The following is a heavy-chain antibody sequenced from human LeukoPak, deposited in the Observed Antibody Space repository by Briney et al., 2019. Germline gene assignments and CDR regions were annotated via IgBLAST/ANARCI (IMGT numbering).Heavy chain of an antibody. CDR2: IYYSGST. CDR3: ARLPPDQIYYYYYYMDV. Sequence: SETLSLTCTVSGGSISSSSYYWGWVRQPPGKGLEWIGSIYYSGSTYYNPSLKSRITISVDTSKNQFSLKLSSVTAADTAVYYCARLPPDQIYYYYYYMDVWGKGTTVTVSS. CDR1: GGSISSSSYY. V-gene: IGHV4-39*01. J-gene: IGHJ6*03.